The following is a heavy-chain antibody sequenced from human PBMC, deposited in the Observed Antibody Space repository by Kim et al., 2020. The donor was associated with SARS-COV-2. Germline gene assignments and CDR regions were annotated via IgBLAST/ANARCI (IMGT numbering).Heavy chain of an antibody. CDR1: GYTFTSYA. CDR3: ARRGLWFGDSTGGYYFDY. J-gene: IGHJ4*02. CDR2: INTNTGNP. V-gene: IGHV7-4-1*02. D-gene: IGHD3-10*01. Sequence: ASVKVSCKASGYTFTSYAMSWVRQAPGQGLEWMGWINTNTGNPTYAQGFTGRFVFSLDTSVSTAYLQISSLKAEDTAVYYCARRGLWFGDSTGGYYFDYWGQGTLVTVSS.